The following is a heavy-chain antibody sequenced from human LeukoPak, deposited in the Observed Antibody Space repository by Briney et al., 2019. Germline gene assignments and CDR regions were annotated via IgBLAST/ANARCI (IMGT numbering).Heavy chain of an antibody. J-gene: IGHJ4*02. V-gene: IGHV1-8*03. Sequence: ASVKVSCKASGYTFTGHYIHWVRQATGQGLEWMGWMNLKSGYTGYAQKFQGRVTITRDTSTSTVYMELSSLRSEDTAVYYCARVAGSIDYWGQGTLVTVSS. CDR3: ARVAGSIDY. CDR2: MNLKSGYT. D-gene: IGHD1-26*01. CDR1: GYTFTGHY.